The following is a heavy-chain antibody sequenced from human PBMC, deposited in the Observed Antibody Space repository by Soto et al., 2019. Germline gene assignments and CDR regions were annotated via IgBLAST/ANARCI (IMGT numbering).Heavy chain of an antibody. CDR1: GGSFSGYY. J-gene: IGHJ4*02. CDR3: ARGPGSSSGY. Sequence: QVQLQQWGAGLLKPSETLSLTCAVYGGSFSGYYWSWIRQPPGKGLEWIGEINHSGSTNYNPSLKSRVTISVDTSKNQFSLKLSSVTAADTAVYYCARGPGSSSGYWGQGTLVTVSS. CDR2: INHSGST. D-gene: IGHD6-6*01. V-gene: IGHV4-34*01.